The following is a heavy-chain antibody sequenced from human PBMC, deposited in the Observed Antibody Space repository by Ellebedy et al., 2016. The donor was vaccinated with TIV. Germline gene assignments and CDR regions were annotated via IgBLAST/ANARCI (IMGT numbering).Heavy chain of an antibody. CDR3: ARDLGGVELELRGAFDP. J-gene: IGHJ5*02. D-gene: IGHD1-7*01. Sequence: AASVKVSCKASGCTFSSYAISWVRQAPGQGLEWMGGIIPIFGTANYAQKFQGRVTITADESTSTAYMELSSLRSEDTAVYYCARDLGGVELELRGAFDPWGQGTLITVSS. CDR2: IIPIFGTA. V-gene: IGHV1-69*13. CDR1: GCTFSSYA.